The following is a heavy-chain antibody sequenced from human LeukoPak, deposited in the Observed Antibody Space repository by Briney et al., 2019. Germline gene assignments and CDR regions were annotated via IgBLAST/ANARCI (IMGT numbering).Heavy chain of an antibody. D-gene: IGHD4-17*01. CDR1: GGSISSYY. Sequence: SETLSLTCTVSGGSISSYYWGWIRQPPGKGLEWIGTIYYRASTYYNPSLKSRVSISVDTSKSQFSLRLTSVTATDTAVYYCARQGDGVRAFDYWGQGILVTAS. CDR2: IYYRAST. J-gene: IGHJ4*02. CDR3: ARQGDGVRAFDY. V-gene: IGHV4-39*01.